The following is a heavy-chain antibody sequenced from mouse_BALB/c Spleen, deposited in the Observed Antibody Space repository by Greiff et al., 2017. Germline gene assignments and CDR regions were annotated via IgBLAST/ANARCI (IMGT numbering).Heavy chain of an antibody. V-gene: IGHV1-69*02. CDR1: GYTFTSYW. J-gene: IGHJ4*01. Sequence: QVQLQQPGAELVKPGAPVKLSCKASGYTFTSYWMNWVKQRPGRGLEWIGRIDPSDSETHYNQKFKDKATLTVDKSSSTAYIQLSSLTSEDSAVFYCARRYVSRYYYAMDYWGQGTSGTVSS. D-gene: IGHD1-1*01. CDR3: ARRYVSRYYYAMDY. CDR2: IDPSDSET.